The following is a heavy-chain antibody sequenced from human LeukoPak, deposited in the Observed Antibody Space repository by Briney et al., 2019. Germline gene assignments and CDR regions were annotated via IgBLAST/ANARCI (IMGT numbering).Heavy chain of an antibody. J-gene: IGHJ4*02. V-gene: IGHV3-9*01. D-gene: IGHD3-10*01. CDR1: GFRFEDYG. CDR2: ITWNSGSV. Sequence: PGGSLRLSCEASGFRFEDYGMYWVRQAPGKGPEWVSGITWNSGSVDYADSVKGRFTISRDNAKNFLYLQMNSLRPEDTAVYFCANGESYYYGSGGGYWGQGTRVTVSS. CDR3: ANGESYYYGSGGGY.